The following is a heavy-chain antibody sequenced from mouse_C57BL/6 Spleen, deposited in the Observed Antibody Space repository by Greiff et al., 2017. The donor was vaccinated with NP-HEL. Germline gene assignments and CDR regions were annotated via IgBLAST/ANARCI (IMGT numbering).Heavy chain of an antibody. V-gene: IGHV1-80*01. Sequence: VQVVESGAELVKPGASVKISCKASGYAFSSYWMNWVKQRPGKGLEWIGQIYPGDGDTNYNGKFKGKATLTADKSSSTAYMQLSSLTSEDSAVYFCARDGNYGSSSWFAYWGQGTLVTVSA. J-gene: IGHJ3*01. CDR1: GYAFSSYW. CDR3: ARDGNYGSSSWFAY. D-gene: IGHD1-1*01. CDR2: IYPGDGDT.